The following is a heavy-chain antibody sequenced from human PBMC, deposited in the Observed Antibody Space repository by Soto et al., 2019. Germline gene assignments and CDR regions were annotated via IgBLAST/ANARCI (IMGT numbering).Heavy chain of an antibody. CDR3: ARAVQKWYFDL. Sequence: QVQLVQSGAEVKKPGASVKVSCQASGYTFTSYYIHWVRQAPGQGLEWMGSIKPNSGATYFAQKLQGWVTMSRDTSISTAYMELSRLRADDTAVYYWARAVQKWYFDLWGRGTLVTVSS. CDR2: IKPNSGAT. J-gene: IGHJ2*01. V-gene: IGHV1-2*04. CDR1: GYTFTSYY.